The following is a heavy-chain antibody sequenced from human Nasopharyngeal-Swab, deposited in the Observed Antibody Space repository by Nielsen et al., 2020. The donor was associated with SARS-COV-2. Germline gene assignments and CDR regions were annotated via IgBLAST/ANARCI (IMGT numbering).Heavy chain of an antibody. D-gene: IGHD6-13*01. Sequence: WIRQPLGKGLEWIGYIYYTGSTYCNPSLKSRVTISVDTSKNQFPLKLTSVTAADTAVYYCARYPSSSWSSYGMDVWGQGTTVTVSS. V-gene: IGHV4-31*02. CDR2: IYYTGST. J-gene: IGHJ6*02. CDR3: ARYPSSSWSSYGMDV.